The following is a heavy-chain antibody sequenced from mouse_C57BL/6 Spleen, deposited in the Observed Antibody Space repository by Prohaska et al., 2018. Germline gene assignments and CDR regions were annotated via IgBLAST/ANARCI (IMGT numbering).Heavy chain of an antibody. CDR3: AMGYSNYDAMDY. D-gene: IGHD2-5*01. V-gene: IGHV1-74*01. Sequence: VKPGASVKVSCKASGYTFTSYWMHWVKQRPGQGLEWIGRIHPSDSDTNYNQKFKGKATLTVDKSSSTAYMQLSSLTSEDSAVYYCAMGYSNYDAMDYWGQGTSVTVSS. CDR1: GYTFTSYW. J-gene: IGHJ4*01. CDR2: IHPSDSDT.